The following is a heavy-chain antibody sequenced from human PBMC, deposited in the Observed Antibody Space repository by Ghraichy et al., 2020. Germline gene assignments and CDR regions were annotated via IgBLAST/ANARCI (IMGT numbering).Heavy chain of an antibody. V-gene: IGHV4-59*01. D-gene: IGHD2-2*01. J-gene: IGHJ6*02. CDR2: IYYSGSI. Sequence: SETLFLTCTVSGGSISSYYWSWIRQPPGKGLEWIGYIYYSGSINYNPSLKSRVTISVDTSKNQFSLKLSSVTAADTAVYYCARDNVNCSSTSCSYYYYGMDVWGQGTTVTVSS. CDR1: GGSISSYY. CDR3: ARDNVNCSSTSCSYYYYGMDV.